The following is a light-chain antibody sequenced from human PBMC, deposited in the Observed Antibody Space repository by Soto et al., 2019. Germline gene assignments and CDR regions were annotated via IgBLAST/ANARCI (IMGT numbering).Light chain of an antibody. V-gene: IGLV2-11*01. CDR1: SSDVGTYNY. Sequence: QSVLTQPRSVSGPPGQSVSISCSGTSSDVGTYNYVSWYQQHPGKAPKLMIYDVSKRPSGVPDRFSGSKSGNTASLTISGLQAEDEADYYCCSYTSSSTLVVFGGGTKVTVL. J-gene: IGLJ2*01. CDR3: CSYTSSSTLVV. CDR2: DVS.